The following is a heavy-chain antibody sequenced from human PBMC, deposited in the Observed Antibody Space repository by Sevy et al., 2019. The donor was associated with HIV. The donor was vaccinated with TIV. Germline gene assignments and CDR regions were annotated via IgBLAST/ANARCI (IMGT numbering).Heavy chain of an antibody. CDR2: ISGGGGGT. CDR1: GFTFNNYA. J-gene: IGHJ2*01. Sequence: GGSLRLSCAASGFTFNNYAMSWVRQAPGKGLEGKGLEWFSTISGGGGGTYYADSVKGRFTISRDNSKNTLYLQVNSLRVEDTAVCYCAKHYFHDIADGWYLHLWGRGTLVTVSS. D-gene: IGHD6-13*01. CDR3: AKHYFHDIADGWYLHL. V-gene: IGHV3-23*01.